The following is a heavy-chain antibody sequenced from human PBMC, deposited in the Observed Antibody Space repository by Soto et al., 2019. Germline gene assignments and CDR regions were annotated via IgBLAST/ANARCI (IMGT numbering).Heavy chain of an antibody. Sequence: GESLKISCKGSGYSFTSYWIGWVRQMPGKGLEWMGVIYPGDSDTRYSPSFQGHVTISADKSISTAYLQWSTLKASDTAKYYCARLGFEYDTPDPYYNVLHYYGVDVWGQGTTVTVSS. CDR3: ARLGFEYDTPDPYYNVLHYYGVDV. J-gene: IGHJ6*02. D-gene: IGHD3-10*01. CDR2: IYPGDSDT. V-gene: IGHV5-51*01. CDR1: GYSFTSYW.